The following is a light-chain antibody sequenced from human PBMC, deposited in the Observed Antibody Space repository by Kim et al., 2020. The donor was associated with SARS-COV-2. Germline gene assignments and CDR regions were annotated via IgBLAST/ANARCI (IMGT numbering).Light chain of an antibody. CDR1: QSISSH. CDR3: QQTYSTPYT. J-gene: IGKJ2*01. V-gene: IGKV1-39*01. CDR2: AAS. Sequence: SASVGDRVTITCRASQSISSHLNWYQQIAGRAPKLLIYAASALPSGVPSRFSGTGSGTDYTLTISSLQPEDFATSYCQQTYSTPYTFGQGTKLEI.